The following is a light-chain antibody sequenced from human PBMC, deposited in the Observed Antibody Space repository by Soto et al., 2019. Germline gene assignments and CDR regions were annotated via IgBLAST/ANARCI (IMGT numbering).Light chain of an antibody. V-gene: IGKV1-39*01. CDR1: QSISSY. CDR2: AAS. Sequence: DIHMAQSPSTLCASFVDGVTITCRASQSISSYLNWYQQKPGKAPKLLIYAASSLQSGVPSRFSGSGSGTDFTLTISSLQPEDFATYYCQQSYSTPRTFGQGTRLEI. CDR3: QQSYSTPRT. J-gene: IGKJ5*01.